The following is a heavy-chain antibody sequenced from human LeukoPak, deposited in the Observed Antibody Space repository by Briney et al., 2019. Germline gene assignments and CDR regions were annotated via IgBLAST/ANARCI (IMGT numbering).Heavy chain of an antibody. CDR3: ARDDLGSGWFSDY. J-gene: IGHJ4*02. Sequence: SETLSLTCTVSGGSISRYYWSWIRQPAGKGLEWIGRIYPSGSTNYNPSLKSRVTMSVDTSKNQFSLKLTSVTAADTAVYYCARDDLGSGWFSDYWGQGTLVTVSS. D-gene: IGHD6-19*01. CDR2: IYPSGST. V-gene: IGHV4-4*07. CDR1: GGSISRYY.